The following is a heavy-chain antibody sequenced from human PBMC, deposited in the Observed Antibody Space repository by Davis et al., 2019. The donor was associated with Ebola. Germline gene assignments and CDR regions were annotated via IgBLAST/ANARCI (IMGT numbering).Heavy chain of an antibody. CDR2: ISCSGGTT. V-gene: IGHV3-23*01. CDR3: ARSGLSFGVVKYHYGMDV. CDR1: GFTFSSYA. D-gene: IGHD3-3*01. Sequence: GESLKIPCAASGFTFSSYAMTWVRQAPGKGLEWVSAISCSGGTTYYAGSVKGRFTVSRDNSKKTMYLQMNSLRAEDTAVYYCARSGLSFGVVKYHYGMDVWGKGTTVTVSS. J-gene: IGHJ6*04.